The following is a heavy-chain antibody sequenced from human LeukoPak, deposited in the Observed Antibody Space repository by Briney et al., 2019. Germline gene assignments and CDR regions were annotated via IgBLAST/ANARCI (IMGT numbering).Heavy chain of an antibody. CDR1: GFTFSSYA. J-gene: IGHJ3*02. Sequence: PGRTLRLSCAASGFTFSSYAMSWVRQAPGKGLEWVSFISSSRSYIYYADSVKGRFTISRDNAKNSLYLQMNSLRAEDTAVYYCARQEAYDAFDIWGQGTMVTVSS. CDR2: ISSSRSYI. V-gene: IGHV3-21*04. CDR3: ARQEAYDAFDI.